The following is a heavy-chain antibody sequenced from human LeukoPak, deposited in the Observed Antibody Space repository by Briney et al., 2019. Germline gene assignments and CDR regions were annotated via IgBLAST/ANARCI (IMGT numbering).Heavy chain of an antibody. CDR3: ARGGYYYGSGSYYKGVGYYYYMDV. Sequence: SETLSLTCAVYGGSFSGYYWSWIRQPPGKGLEWIGEINHSGSTNYNPSLKSRVTISVDTSKNQFSLKLSSVTAADTAVYYCARGGYYYGSGSYYKGVGYYYYMDVWGKGTTVTVSS. J-gene: IGHJ6*03. CDR1: GGSFSGYY. CDR2: INHSGST. D-gene: IGHD3-10*01. V-gene: IGHV4-34*01.